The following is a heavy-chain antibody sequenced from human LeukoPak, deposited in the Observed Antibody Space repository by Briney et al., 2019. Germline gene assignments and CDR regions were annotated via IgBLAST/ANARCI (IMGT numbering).Heavy chain of an antibody. CDR2: ISYDGSNK. J-gene: IGHJ4*02. D-gene: IGHD2-2*01. CDR1: GCTFSSYA. CDR3: ARDRGFDVVVPAALDY. Sequence: GGSLRLSWAGSGCTFSSYAMHWVRPAPARGGAGVACISYDGSNKYYADSVKDRFTISRDNSKNTLYLQMNSLRAEDTAVYYCARDRGFDVVVPAALDYWGQGTLVTVSS. V-gene: IGHV3-30-3*01.